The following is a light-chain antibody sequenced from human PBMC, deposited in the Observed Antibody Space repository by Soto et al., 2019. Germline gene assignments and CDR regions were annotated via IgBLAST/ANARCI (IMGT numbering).Light chain of an antibody. CDR1: SLQSGYA. CDR2: LSSDGSH. V-gene: IGLV4-69*01. J-gene: IGLJ3*02. CDR3: QAWGTGIRV. Sequence: QPVLTQSPSASASLGASVKLTCTLSSLQSGYAIAWHQQQPGKGPRFLMKLSSDGSHIRGDGIPDRFSGSSSGAERYLAISSLQSDDEADYYCQAWGTGIRVFGGGTKLTVL.